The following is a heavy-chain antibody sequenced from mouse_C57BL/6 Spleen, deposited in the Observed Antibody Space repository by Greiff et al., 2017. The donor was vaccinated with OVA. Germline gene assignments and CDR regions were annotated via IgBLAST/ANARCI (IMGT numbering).Heavy chain of an antibody. Sequence: EVQRVESGGGLVQPKGSLKLSCAASGFTFNTYAMHWVRQAPGKGLEWVARIRRKSSNYATYYADSVKDRFTISRDDSQSMLYLQMNNLKTEDTAMYYCVRSLDGYYVYAMDYWGQGTSVTVSS. D-gene: IGHD2-3*01. J-gene: IGHJ4*01. CDR2: IRRKSSNYAT. V-gene: IGHV10-3*01. CDR3: VRSLDGYYVYAMDY. CDR1: GFTFNTYA.